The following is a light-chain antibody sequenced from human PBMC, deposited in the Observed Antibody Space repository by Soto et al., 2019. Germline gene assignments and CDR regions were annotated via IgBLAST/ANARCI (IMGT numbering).Light chain of an antibody. J-gene: IGLJ1*01. CDR1: SSDVGGYNY. CDR3: SSYTSSSLHV. CDR2: DVS. V-gene: IGLV2-14*03. Sequence: QSVLTQPASVSGSPGQSITISCTGTSSDVGGYNYVSWYQQHPGKAPKLMIYDVSNRPSGVSNRFSGSKSGNTASLTISGLQAEDEADYCCSSYTSSSLHVFGTGTKVTVL.